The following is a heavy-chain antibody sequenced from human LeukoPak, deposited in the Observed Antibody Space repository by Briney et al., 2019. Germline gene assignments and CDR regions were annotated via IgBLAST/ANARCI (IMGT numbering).Heavy chain of an antibody. CDR1: GYTFTSYG. V-gene: IGHV1-18*01. CDR3: ARGDLMYYYDSSGNFDY. Sequence: ASVKVSCKASGYTFTSYGISWVRQAPGQGLEWMGWISAYNGNTNYAQKLQGRVTMTTDTSTSTAYMELRSLRSDDTAVYYCARGDLMYYYDSSGNFDYWGQGTLVTVSS. D-gene: IGHD3-22*01. J-gene: IGHJ4*02. CDR2: ISAYNGNT.